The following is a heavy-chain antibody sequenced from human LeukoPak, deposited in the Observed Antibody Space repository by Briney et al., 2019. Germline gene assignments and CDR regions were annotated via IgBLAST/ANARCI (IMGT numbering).Heavy chain of an antibody. CDR2: IDWDDDI. CDR1: GFSLRTSGMR. J-gene: IGHJ4*02. Sequence: SGPTLVNPTRTLTLTCSFSGFSLRTSGMRVSWIRLPPGKAREWLAPIDWDDDIFYSTSLKTRPTISKDTSKNQVVLTMTNMDPVDTATYYCVRQGGDSSGYYDENWGQGTLVTVSS. D-gene: IGHD3-22*01. V-gene: IGHV2-70*04. CDR3: VRQGGDSSGYYDEN.